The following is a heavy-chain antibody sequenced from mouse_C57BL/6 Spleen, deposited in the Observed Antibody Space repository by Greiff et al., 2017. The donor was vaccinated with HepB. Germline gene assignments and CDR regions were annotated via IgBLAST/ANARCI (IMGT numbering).Heavy chain of an antibody. V-gene: IGHV1-55*01. CDR1: GYTFTSYW. CDR3: ARDLDYYGSSYGYYAMDY. CDR2: IYPGSGST. D-gene: IGHD1-1*01. Sequence: VQLQQPGAELVKPGASVKMSCKASGYTFTSYWITWVKQRPGQGLEWIGDIYPGSGSTNYNEKFKSKATLTVDTSSSTAYMQLSSLTSEDSAVYYCARDLDYYGSSYGYYAMDYWGQGTSVTVSS. J-gene: IGHJ4*01.